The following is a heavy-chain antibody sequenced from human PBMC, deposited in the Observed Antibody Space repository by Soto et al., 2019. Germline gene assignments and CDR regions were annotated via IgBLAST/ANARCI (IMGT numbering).Heavy chain of an antibody. V-gene: IGHV4-38-2*01. Sequence: SETLSLTCDVSGYSISNIIYWGWIRRPPGKGLEWIGSLSQSGGTYRNPSLRSRVTISVDRSKNHFSLQLRSVTAADTAVYYCAAGTLPRTRFYGMAVWGPGTKVTVSS. J-gene: IGHJ6*02. CDR3: AAGTLPRTRFYGMAV. CDR1: GYSISNIIY. D-gene: IGHD1-7*01. CDR2: LSQSGGT.